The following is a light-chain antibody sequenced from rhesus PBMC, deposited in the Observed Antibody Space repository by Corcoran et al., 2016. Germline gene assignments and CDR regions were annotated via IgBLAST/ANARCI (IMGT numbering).Light chain of an antibody. CDR3: QQSSDWPLT. J-gene: IGKJ4*01. CDR2: GAF. Sequence: EIVMTQSPATLSLSPGERATLSCRASQSVSSNLAWYQQKPGQAPRLLIHGAFRRATGIPDRFPGGGLGTDFTLSISSLEPEDFAVYYCQQSSDWPLTFGGGTKVEIK. CDR1: QSVSSN. V-gene: IGKV3-42*03.